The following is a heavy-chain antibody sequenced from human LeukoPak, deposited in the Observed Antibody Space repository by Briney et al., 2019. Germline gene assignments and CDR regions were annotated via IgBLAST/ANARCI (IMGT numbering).Heavy chain of an antibody. J-gene: IGHJ3*02. CDR2: MNPNSGNR. CDR3: STIHYYGSRSRDAFDI. Sequence: ASVKLSCKASGYTFTYYDINLVRQTSGQGLEWMGGMNPNSGNRDYAQKFQGRVAMTEDTSTYTAYMELRSLRSEGAAGYYFSTIHYYGSRSRDAFDIWRQGTMVTLPS. V-gene: IGHV1-8*01. D-gene: IGHD3-10*01. CDR1: GYTFTYYD.